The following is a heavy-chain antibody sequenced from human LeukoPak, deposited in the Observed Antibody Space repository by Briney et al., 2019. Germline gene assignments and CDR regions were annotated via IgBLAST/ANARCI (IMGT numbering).Heavy chain of an antibody. CDR2: VNLQGSI. Sequence: SETLSLTCGVSGGSITSTNYWTWVRQPQGKGLEWIGEVNLQGSINYNPSLMGRVAISVDMSENHISLQLTSVTAADTAVYYCAREGGPYRPLDYSGQGTLVTVSS. V-gene: IGHV4-4*02. J-gene: IGHJ4*02. CDR1: GGSITSTNY. CDR3: AREGGPYRPLDY.